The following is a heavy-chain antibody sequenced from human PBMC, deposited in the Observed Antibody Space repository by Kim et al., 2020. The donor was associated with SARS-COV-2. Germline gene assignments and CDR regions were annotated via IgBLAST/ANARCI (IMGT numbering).Heavy chain of an antibody. V-gene: IGHV3-11*01. CDR3: AIHNLRSGG. Sequence: RTTYYADSVKGRFTSSRDNAKNSLYLQMNGLRAEDTAVYYCAIHNLRSGGWGQGTLVTVSS. D-gene: IGHD1-1*01. CDR2: RTT. J-gene: IGHJ4*02.